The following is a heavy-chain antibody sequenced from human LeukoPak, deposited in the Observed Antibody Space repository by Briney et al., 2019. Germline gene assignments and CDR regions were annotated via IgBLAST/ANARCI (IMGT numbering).Heavy chain of an antibody. CDR2: ISGSGGGT. J-gene: IGHJ5*02. D-gene: IGHD3-10*01. CDR3: ARKIPGSGQGFDP. Sequence: GGSLRLSCAASGFTFSSYAMCWVRQAPGQGREWVSAISGSGGGTYYADAMKGRFSISRDKSKNTRCLQVSSLRAEDTAVYYCARKIPGSGQGFDPWGEGTLVAVSS. V-gene: IGHV3-23*01. CDR1: GFTFSSYA.